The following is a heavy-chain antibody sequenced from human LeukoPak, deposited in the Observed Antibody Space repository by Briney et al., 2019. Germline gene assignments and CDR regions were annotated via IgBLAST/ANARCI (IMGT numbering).Heavy chain of an antibody. CDR1: GFTFSSYE. CDR2: ISSSGSTI. V-gene: IGHV3-48*03. Sequence: SGGSLRLSCAASGFTFSSYEMNWVRQAPGKGLEWVSYISSSGSTIYYADSVKGRFTISRDSAKNSLYLQMNSLRAADTAVYYCAELGITMIGGVWGKGTTVTISS. D-gene: IGHD3-10*02. J-gene: IGHJ6*04. CDR3: AELGITMIGGV.